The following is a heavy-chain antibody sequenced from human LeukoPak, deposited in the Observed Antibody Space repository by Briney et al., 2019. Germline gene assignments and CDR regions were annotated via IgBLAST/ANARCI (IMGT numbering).Heavy chain of an antibody. CDR1: GISLRSYS. D-gene: IGHD6-13*01. CDR3: AKGDAAGAYRTDF. CDR2: TSHDESNK. Sequence: PGGSLRLSCVASGISLRSYSVHWDRQAPGKGLEWVALTSHDESNKKYADSVRGRFTISRDNSRDTVFLQLSNLRHEDTAVYYCAKGDAAGAYRTDFWGPGTRVTVSS. J-gene: IGHJ4*02. V-gene: IGHV3-30-3*01.